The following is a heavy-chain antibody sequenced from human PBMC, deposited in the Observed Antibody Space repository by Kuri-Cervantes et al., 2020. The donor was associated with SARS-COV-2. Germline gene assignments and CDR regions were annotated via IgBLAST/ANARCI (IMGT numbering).Heavy chain of an antibody. Sequence: LSLTCAASGFTFSSYAMHWVRQAPGKGLEWVAVISYDGSNKYYADSVKGRFTISRDNSKTTLYLQMDNLRAEDTAFYYCTKGSVMIPVPNAWGQGTLVTVSS. CDR2: ISYDGSNK. J-gene: IGHJ5*02. CDR3: TKGSVMIPVPNA. D-gene: IGHD2-21*01. V-gene: IGHV3-30-3*01. CDR1: GFTFSSYA.